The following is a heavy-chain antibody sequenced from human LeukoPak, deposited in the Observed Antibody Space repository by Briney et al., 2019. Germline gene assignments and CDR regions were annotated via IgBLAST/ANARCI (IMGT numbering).Heavy chain of an antibody. V-gene: IGHV4-34*01. CDR2: INHSGST. J-gene: IGHJ5*02. Sequence: PSETLSLTCAVYGGSFSGYYWSWIRQPPGKGLEWIGEINHSGSTNYNPSLKSRVTISVDTSKNQFSLKLSSVTAAGTAVYYCARGRGFWSGYRQFDPWGQGTLVTVSS. D-gene: IGHD3-3*01. CDR3: ARGRGFWSGYRQFDP. CDR1: GGSFSGYY.